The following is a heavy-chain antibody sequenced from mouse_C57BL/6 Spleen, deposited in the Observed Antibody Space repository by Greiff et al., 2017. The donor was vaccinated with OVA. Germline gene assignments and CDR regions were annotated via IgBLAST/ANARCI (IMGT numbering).Heavy chain of an antibody. Sequence: QVQLQQSGAELARPGASVKLSCKASGYTFTSYGISWVKQRTGQGLEWIGEIYPRSGNTYYNEKFKGKATLTADKSSSTAYMELRSLTSEDSAVYFCASPQLGRHFDVWGTGTTVTVSS. D-gene: IGHD4-1*02. V-gene: IGHV1-81*01. CDR1: GYTFTSYG. J-gene: IGHJ1*03. CDR3: ASPQLGRHFDV. CDR2: IYPRSGNT.